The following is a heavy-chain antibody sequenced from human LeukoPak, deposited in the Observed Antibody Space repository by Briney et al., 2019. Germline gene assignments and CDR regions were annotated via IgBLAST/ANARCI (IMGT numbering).Heavy chain of an antibody. CDR2: IYYSGYT. Sequence: SETLSLTCAVSGGSISSGGYPWSWIRQPPGKGLEWIGHIYYSGYTSYNPSLKSRVTISIDTSKNQFSLKLSSVTAADTAVYYCARDLGDTSGWGYTTSSVGYWGQGTLVTVSS. CDR3: ARDLGDTSGWGYTTSSVGY. V-gene: IGHV4-30-4*07. J-gene: IGHJ4*02. CDR1: GGSISSGGYP. D-gene: IGHD2/OR15-2a*01.